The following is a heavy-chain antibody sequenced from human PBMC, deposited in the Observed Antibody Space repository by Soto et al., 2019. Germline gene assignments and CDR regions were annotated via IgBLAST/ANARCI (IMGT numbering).Heavy chain of an antibody. CDR1: GDSVTFGHYY. CDR2: IFFTGAT. CDR3: ARPRCDSAGSSLGRRLDV. D-gene: IGHD3-10*01. V-gene: IGHV4-61*01. Sequence: QVQLQESGPGLVKPSETLSLICIVSGDSVTFGHYYWSWIRQPPGKGLEWIGHIFFTGATNYSPSLKCRVTMSVDSSKSQFSLNLSSVTAADSAIYYCARPRCDSAGSSLGRRLDVWGQGTTVTVSS. J-gene: IGHJ6*02.